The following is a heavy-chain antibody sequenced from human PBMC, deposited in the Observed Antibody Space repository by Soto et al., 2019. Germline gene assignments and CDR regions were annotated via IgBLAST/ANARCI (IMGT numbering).Heavy chain of an antibody. J-gene: IGHJ6*02. Sequence: VGSLRLSCAASGFTFSSYSMNWVRQAPGKGLEWVSSISSSSSYIYYADSVKGRFTISRDNAKNSLYLQMNSLRAEDTAVYYCARPVDTAMVYYYYYGMDVWGQGTTVTSP. CDR1: GFTFSSYS. CDR3: ARPVDTAMVYYYYYGMDV. V-gene: IGHV3-21*01. CDR2: ISSSSSYI. D-gene: IGHD5-18*01.